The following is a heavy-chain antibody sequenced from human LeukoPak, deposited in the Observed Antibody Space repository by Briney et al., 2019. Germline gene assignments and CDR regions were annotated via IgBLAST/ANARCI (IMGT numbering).Heavy chain of an antibody. J-gene: IGHJ3*02. CDR1: GGSISSGGYY. V-gene: IGHV4-31*03. CDR3: ARWGAYGSGSPREGEDAFDI. Sequence: PSETLSLTCTVSGGSISSGGYYWSWIRQHPGKGLEWIGYIYYSGSTYYNPSLKSRVTISVGTSKNQFSLKLSSVTAADTAVYYCARWGAYGSGSPREGEDAFDIWGQGTMVTVSS. CDR2: IYYSGST. D-gene: IGHD3-10*01.